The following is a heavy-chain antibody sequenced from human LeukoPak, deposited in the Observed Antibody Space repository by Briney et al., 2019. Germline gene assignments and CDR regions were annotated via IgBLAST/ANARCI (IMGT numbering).Heavy chain of an antibody. Sequence: SETLSLTCTVSGGYISSYYWSWIRQPAGKGLEWIGRIYTGGRTSYNPSLESRVTMSVVTSQNQFSLKMTSVTAADTAVYYCARGEGTWIQLSRDPNWYFDLWGRGTLVTVSS. J-gene: IGHJ2*01. D-gene: IGHD5-18*01. CDR3: ARGEGTWIQLSRDPNWYFDL. CDR1: GGYISSYY. V-gene: IGHV4-4*07. CDR2: IYTGGRT.